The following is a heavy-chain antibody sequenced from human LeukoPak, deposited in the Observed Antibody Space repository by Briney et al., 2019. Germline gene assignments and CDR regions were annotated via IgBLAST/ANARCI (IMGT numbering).Heavy chain of an antibody. J-gene: IGHJ5*02. Sequence: GGSLRLSCAASGFTFSSYSMNWVRQAPGKGLEWVPYISSSSSTIYYVDSVKGRFTISRDNAKNSLYLQMNSLRVEDTAVYYCARDGDGYSDGWFDPWGQGTLVTVSS. CDR3: ARDGDGYSDGWFDP. D-gene: IGHD5-24*01. CDR1: GFTFSSYS. CDR2: ISSSSSTI. V-gene: IGHV3-48*01.